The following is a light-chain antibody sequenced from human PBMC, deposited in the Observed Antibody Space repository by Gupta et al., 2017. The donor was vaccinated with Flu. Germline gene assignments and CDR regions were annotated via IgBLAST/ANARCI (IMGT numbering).Light chain of an antibody. V-gene: IGKV1-39*01. CDR1: QSVRNS. J-gene: IGKJ1*01. CDR2: DAS. Sequence: DIQMTQSPSSESASVGDRVTITCRASQSVRNSLNWYQQKPGKAPKLLIYDASTLQRGVPSRFSGSGAGTDFTLTISRLQPEDFATYYCQQSNNTPRTFGQGTKVQIK. CDR3: QQSNNTPRT.